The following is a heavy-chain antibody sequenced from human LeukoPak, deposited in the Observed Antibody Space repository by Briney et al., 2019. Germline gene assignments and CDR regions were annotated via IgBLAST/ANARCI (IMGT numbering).Heavy chain of an antibody. CDR2: IYHSGST. D-gene: IGHD2-2*01. Sequence: SETLSLTCAVSGGSISSGGYSWSWIRQPPGKGLEWIGYIYHSGSTYYNPSLKSRVTISVDRSKNQFSLKLSSVTAADTAVYYCARDIVVVPADEGPTSWQGWFDPWGQGTLVTVSS. J-gene: IGHJ5*02. V-gene: IGHV4-30-2*01. CDR1: GGSISSGGYS. CDR3: ARDIVVVPADEGPTSWQGWFDP.